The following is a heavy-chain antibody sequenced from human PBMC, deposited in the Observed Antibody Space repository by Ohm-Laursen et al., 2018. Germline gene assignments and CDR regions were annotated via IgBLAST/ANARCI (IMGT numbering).Heavy chain of an antibody. CDR2: IGGRGGSI. V-gene: IGHV3-23*01. J-gene: IGHJ4*02. CDR1: GFTFSNYG. D-gene: IGHD6-19*01. CDR3: AKSVAVTGTRYYFDY. Sequence: SLRLSCTASGFTFSNYGMNWVRQAPGKGLEWVSAIGGRGGSIYYADSVKGRFTISRDNSNNTLYLQMNSLRAEDTAVYYCAKSVAVTGTRYYFDYWGQGTLVTVSS.